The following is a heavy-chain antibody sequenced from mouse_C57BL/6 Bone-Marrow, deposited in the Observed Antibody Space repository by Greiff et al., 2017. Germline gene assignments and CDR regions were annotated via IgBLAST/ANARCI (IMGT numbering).Heavy chain of an antibody. Sequence: VQLKQSGTVLARPGASVKMSCKTSGYTFTSYWMHWVKQRPGQGLEWIGAIYPGNSDTSYNQKFKGKAKLTAVTSASTAYMELSSLTNEDSAVYYCTVPAMRWFHRDFFDYWGQGTTLTVSS. J-gene: IGHJ2*01. V-gene: IGHV1-5*01. CDR3: TVPAMRWFHRDFFDY. CDR2: IYPGNSDT. D-gene: IGHD2-3*01. CDR1: GYTFTSYW.